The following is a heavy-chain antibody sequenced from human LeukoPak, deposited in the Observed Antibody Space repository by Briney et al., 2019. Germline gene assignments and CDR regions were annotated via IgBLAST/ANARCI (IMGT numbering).Heavy chain of an antibody. V-gene: IGHV4-61*02. D-gene: IGHD2-15*01. CDR3: ARDNGYCSGGSCYRFDY. CDR2: IYTSGST. J-gene: IGHJ4*02. CDR1: GGSISSGSYY. Sequence: SETLPLTCTVSGGSISSGSYYWSWIRQPAGKGLEWIGRIYTSGSTNYNPSLKSRVTISVDTSKNQFSLKLSSVTAADTAVYYCARDNGYCSGGSCYRFDYWGQGTLVTVSS.